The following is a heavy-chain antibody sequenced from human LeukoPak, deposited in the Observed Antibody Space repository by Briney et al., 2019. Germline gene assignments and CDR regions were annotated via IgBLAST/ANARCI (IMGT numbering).Heavy chain of an antibody. V-gene: IGHV3-21*01. CDR1: GFTFSSYS. CDR3: ARGEGYGYYYYYMDV. D-gene: IGHD5-12*01. CDR2: ISSSSSYI. Sequence: NPGGSLRLSCAASGFTFSSYSMNWVRQAPGKGLEWVSSISSSSSYIYYADSVKGRFTISRDNAKNSLYLQMNSLRAEDTAVYYCARGEGYGYYYYYMDVWGKGTTVTVSS. J-gene: IGHJ6*03.